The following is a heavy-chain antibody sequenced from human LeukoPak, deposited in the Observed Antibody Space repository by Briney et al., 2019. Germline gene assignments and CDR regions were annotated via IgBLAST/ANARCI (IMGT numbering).Heavy chain of an antibody. CDR3: ARVELSPYYYDSSGYTGYYFDY. Sequence: SETLSLTCAVSGGSISSYYWSWIRQPPGRGLEWIGSIHYSGSTSYNSSLKSRVTISVDTSKNQFSLKLSSVTAADTAVYYCARVELSPYYYDSSGYTGYYFDYWGQGTLVTVSS. CDR1: GGSISSYY. D-gene: IGHD3-22*01. CDR2: IHYSGST. J-gene: IGHJ4*02. V-gene: IGHV4-59*12.